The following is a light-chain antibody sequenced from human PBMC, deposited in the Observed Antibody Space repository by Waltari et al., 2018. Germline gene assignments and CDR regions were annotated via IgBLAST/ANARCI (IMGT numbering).Light chain of an antibody. V-gene: IGKV4-1*01. Sequence: DIVMTQSPDSLAVSLGERATINCKSSQTLLYTSNNKNYLTWYQQKSGQPPKVLIFWASNRDTGVAERFKRSGSGTDFTLTINSLQPEDVAVYFCQQYFSSPYTFGQGTKLEIK. CDR3: QQYFSSPYT. CDR1: QTLLYTSNNKNY. CDR2: WAS. J-gene: IGKJ2*01.